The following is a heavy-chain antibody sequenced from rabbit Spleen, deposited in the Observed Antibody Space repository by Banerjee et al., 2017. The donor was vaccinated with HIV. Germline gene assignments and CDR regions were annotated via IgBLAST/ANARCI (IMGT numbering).Heavy chain of an antibody. CDR2: IAGGSSGFT. J-gene: IGHJ4*01. D-gene: IGHD6-1*01. CDR1: GFSFSSSDY. V-gene: IGHV1S40*01. Sequence: QSLEESGGDLVKPGASLTLTCTASGFSFSSSDYMCWVRQAPGKGLEWISCIAGGSSGFTYSATWAKGRFTISKTSSTTVTLQMTSLTVADTATYFCAKSTGGGNGYGYATCDLWGPGTLVTVS. CDR3: AKSTGGGNGYGYATCDL.